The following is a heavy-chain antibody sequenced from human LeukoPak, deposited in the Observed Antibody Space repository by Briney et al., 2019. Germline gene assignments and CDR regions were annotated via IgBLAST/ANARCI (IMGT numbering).Heavy chain of an antibody. CDR3: ARDPNCSSTSCYGY. CDR1: GGSFSGYY. Sequence: SETLSLTCAVYGGSFSGYYWSWIRQPPGKGLGWIGEINHSGSTNYNPSLKSRVTISVDTSKNQFSLKLSSVTAADTAVYYCARDPNCSSTSCYGYWGQGTLVTVSS. D-gene: IGHD2-2*01. CDR2: INHSGST. J-gene: IGHJ4*02. V-gene: IGHV4-34*01.